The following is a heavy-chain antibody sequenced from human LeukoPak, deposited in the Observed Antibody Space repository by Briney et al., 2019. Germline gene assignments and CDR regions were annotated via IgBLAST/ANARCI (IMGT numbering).Heavy chain of an antibody. D-gene: IGHD3-16*02. J-gene: IGHJ4*02. CDR3: ARAQYMITFGGVIVTNYFDY. V-gene: IGHV4-59*01. Sequence: SSETLSLTCTVSGGSISSYYWSWIRQPPGKGLEWIGYIYYSGSTNYNPSLKSRVTISVDTSKNQFSLKLSSVTAADTAVYYCARAQYMITFGGVIVTNYFDYWGQGTLVTVSS. CDR1: GGSISSYY. CDR2: IYYSGST.